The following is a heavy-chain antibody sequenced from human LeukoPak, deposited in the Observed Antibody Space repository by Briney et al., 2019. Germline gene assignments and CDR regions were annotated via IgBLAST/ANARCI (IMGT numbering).Heavy chain of an antibody. D-gene: IGHD3-22*01. V-gene: IGHV3-64*01. CDR1: GFTFSSYA. CDR3: ARGSRNHFDYSGYYSY. Sequence: PGGSLRLSCAASGFTFSSYAMHWVRQAPGKGLEFVSSISSNGGSTFFANSVKGRFTISRDNSKNTLYLQMGSLRAEDMAVYYCARGSRNHFDYSGYYSYWGQGTLVTVSS. CDR2: ISSNGGST. J-gene: IGHJ4*02.